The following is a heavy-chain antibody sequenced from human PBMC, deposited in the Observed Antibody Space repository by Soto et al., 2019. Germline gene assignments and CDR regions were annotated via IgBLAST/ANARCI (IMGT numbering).Heavy chain of an antibody. CDR3: ARDGDPGYSFWSGPLGGGRFDP. Sequence: QVQLVQSGAEVKEPGSSVNVSCKTSGGTFGNTAVTWVRQVPGQGLEWIGGIVPLFGTANYAQKFRGRVLLTADESTSTAYRDLSSLRSDDTAIYYCARDGDPGYSFWSGPLGGGRFDPWGQGTLVTVSS. CDR1: GGTFGNTA. V-gene: IGHV1-69*12. D-gene: IGHD3-3*01. J-gene: IGHJ5*02. CDR2: IVPLFGTA.